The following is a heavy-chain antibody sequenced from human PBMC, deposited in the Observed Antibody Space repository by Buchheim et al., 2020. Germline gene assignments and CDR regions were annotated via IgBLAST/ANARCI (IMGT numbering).Heavy chain of an antibody. V-gene: IGHV4-31*03. J-gene: IGHJ3*02. D-gene: IGHD3-22*01. Sequence: QVQLQESGPGLVKPSQTLSLTCTVSGGSISSGGYYWRWIRQHPGKGLEWIGYVLYSGNTYYNPSLKSRLSISVHTSKNQFSLNLSSVTAADTSVYYCARGLRYDTSPDAFDIWGQGT. CDR2: VLYSGNT. CDR3: ARGLRYDTSPDAFDI. CDR1: GGSISSGGYY.